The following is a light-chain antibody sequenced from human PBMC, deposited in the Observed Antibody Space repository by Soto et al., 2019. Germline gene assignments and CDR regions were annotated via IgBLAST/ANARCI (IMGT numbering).Light chain of an antibody. V-gene: IGKV3-11*01. CDR1: QSVSSY. CDR3: QQRSNWPPT. J-gene: IGKJ1*01. Sequence: EILLTRSPTTLSLSPGERATLSCRASQSVSSYLAWYQQKPGQAPRLLIYDASNRATGIPARFSGSGSGTDFTLTISSLEPEDFAVYYCQQRSNWPPTFGQGT. CDR2: DAS.